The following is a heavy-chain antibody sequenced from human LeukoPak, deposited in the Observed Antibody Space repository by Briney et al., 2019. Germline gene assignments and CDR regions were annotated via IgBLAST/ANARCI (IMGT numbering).Heavy chain of an antibody. Sequence: PGGSLTLSCAPAGFTFDDYAMHWVRQAPGKGVEWVSLISGGGGTTYYADSVKGRFTISRDNSKNSLYLQMNSLRTEDTALYYCAKDRYSSTWVYFQHWGQGTLLTVSS. CDR1: GFTFDDYA. D-gene: IGHD6-13*01. CDR2: ISGGGGTT. CDR3: AKDRYSSTWVYFQH. J-gene: IGHJ1*01. V-gene: IGHV3-43*02.